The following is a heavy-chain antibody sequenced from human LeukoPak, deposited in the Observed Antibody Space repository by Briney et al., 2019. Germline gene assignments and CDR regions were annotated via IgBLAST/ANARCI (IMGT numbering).Heavy chain of an antibody. D-gene: IGHD3-10*01. Sequence: GGSLRLSCAASGFTFDDYAMHWVRQAPGKGLEWVSGISWDSGSIGYADSVKGRFTISRDNAKNSLYLQMNSLRAEDTALYYCAKDNRVRGVMEAFDIWGQGTMVTVSS. CDR2: ISWDSGSI. CDR3: AKDNRVRGVMEAFDI. J-gene: IGHJ3*02. V-gene: IGHV3-9*01. CDR1: GFTFDDYA.